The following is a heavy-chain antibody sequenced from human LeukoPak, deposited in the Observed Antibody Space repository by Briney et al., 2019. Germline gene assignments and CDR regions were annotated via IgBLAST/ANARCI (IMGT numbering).Heavy chain of an antibody. CDR1: GFTFSSYW. V-gene: IGHV3-7*01. CDR2: IKQDGSEK. Sequence: GGSLRLSCAASGFTFSSYWMSWVRQAPGKGLEWVANIKQDGSEKYYVDSVKGRFTISRDNAKNSLYLQMNSLRAEDMAVYYCARDYYDSSGYYHVGYFDYWGQGTLVTVSS. D-gene: IGHD3-22*01. CDR3: ARDYYDSSGYYHVGYFDY. J-gene: IGHJ4*02.